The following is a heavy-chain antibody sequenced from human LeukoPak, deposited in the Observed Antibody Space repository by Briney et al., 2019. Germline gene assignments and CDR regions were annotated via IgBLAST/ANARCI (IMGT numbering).Heavy chain of an antibody. CDR2: INHSGST. CDR1: GFTFSSYA. J-gene: IGHJ5*02. V-gene: IGHV4-34*01. CDR3: ARDHDP. Sequence: GSLRLSCAASGFTFSSYAMSWIRQPPGKGLEWIGEINHSGSTNYNPSLKSRVTISVDTSKNQFSLKLSSVTAADTAVYYCARDHDPWGQGTLVTVSS.